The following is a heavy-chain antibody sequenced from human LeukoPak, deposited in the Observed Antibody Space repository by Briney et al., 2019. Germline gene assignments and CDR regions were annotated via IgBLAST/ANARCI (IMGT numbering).Heavy chain of an antibody. V-gene: IGHV3-33*05. J-gene: IGHJ6*03. D-gene: IGHD3/OR15-3a*01. CDR2: ISYDGSDK. CDR3: ARDGLVGYYYYYMDV. Sequence: PGGSLRLSCAASGFTLNNYGMHWVRQAPGKGLEWVAAISYDGSDKYYADSVRGRFTTSRDSSKNTLYLQMNSLRAEDTAVYYCARDGLVGYYYYYMDVWGKGTTVTVSS. CDR1: GFTLNNYG.